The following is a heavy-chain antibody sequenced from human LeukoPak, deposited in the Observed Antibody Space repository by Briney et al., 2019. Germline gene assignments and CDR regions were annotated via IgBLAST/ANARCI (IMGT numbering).Heavy chain of an antibody. D-gene: IGHD6-19*01. CDR2: INPNIGDT. CDR3: ARDQASSGGSRCDP. CDR1: GYTFTRYY. Sequence: GASVKVSCKASGYTFTRYYMHWVRQAPGQGLEWMGWINPNIGDTNYAQKFQGRDTMTRDTSISIAYTEMRSVRSDDTGDAYSARDQASSGGSRCDPWGQGTLVSVSS. V-gene: IGHV1-2*02. J-gene: IGHJ5*02.